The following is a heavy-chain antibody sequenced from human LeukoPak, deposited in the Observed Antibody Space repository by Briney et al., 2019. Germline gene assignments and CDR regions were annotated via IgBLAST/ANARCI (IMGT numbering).Heavy chain of an antibody. D-gene: IGHD2-2*01. J-gene: IGHJ4*02. CDR1: GFTFSSYW. CDR2: INSDGTTT. Sequence: PGGSLRLSCAASGFTFSSYWVHWVRHAPGKGLVWVSRINSDGTTTAYADSVKGRFTISRDNAKNTLYLQMNSLRAEDTAVYSCARGDAYALNFWGRGTLVTVSS. CDR3: ARGDAYALNF. V-gene: IGHV3-74*01.